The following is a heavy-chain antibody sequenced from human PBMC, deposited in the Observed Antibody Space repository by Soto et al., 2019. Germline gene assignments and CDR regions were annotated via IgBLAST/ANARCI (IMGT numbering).Heavy chain of an antibody. CDR1: GGTFSSYA. J-gene: IGHJ4*02. V-gene: IGHV1-69*06. Sequence: QVQLVQSGAEVKKPGSSVKVSCKASGGTFSSYAISWVRQAPGQGLEWMGGIIPIFGTANYAQKFQGRVTITADKSTSTAYMELSSLRSEDTAVYYCASVAASSRSYYLHYFDYWGQGTLVTVSS. CDR3: ASVAASSRSYYLHYFDY. D-gene: IGHD1-26*01. CDR2: IIPIFGTA.